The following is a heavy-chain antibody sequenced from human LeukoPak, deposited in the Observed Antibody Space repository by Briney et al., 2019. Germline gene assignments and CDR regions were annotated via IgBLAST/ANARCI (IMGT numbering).Heavy chain of an antibody. D-gene: IGHD6-6*01. J-gene: IGHJ5*02. CDR1: GVSISSGGYY. Sequence: SETLSLTCTVSGVSISSGGYYWSWIRQHPGKGLEWLGYIYYSENTYYNPSLKSRVTISVDTSKNQFSLKLSSVTAADTAVYYCARGDSTSEYNWFDPWGQGTLVTVSS. CDR2: IYYSENT. CDR3: ARGDSTSEYNWFDP. V-gene: IGHV4-31*03.